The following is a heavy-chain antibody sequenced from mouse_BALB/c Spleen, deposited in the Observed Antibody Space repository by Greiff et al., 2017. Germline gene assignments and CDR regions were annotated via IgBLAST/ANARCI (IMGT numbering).Heavy chain of an antibody. V-gene: IGHV2-9*02. D-gene: IGHD3-3*01. CDR1: GFSLTSYG. Sequence: QVQLQQSGPGLVAPSQSLSITCTVSGFSLTSYGVHWVRQPPGKGLEWLGVIWAGGSTNYNSALMSRLSISKDNSKSQVFLKMNSLQTDDTAMYYCARGAVWDYYAMDYWGQGTSVTVSS. J-gene: IGHJ4*01. CDR3: ARGAVWDYYAMDY. CDR2: IWAGGST.